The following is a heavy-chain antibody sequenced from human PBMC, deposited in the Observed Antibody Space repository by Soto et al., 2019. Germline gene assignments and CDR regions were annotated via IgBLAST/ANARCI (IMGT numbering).Heavy chain of an antibody. Sequence: EVQLVQSGVGFVQPGWSLRLSCAASGFTFSSFSIYWVRQAPNKGLVWVSRTNGDGSATTYAASVKGRFTVSRDNAKNTVYLQMDNLRGEDTAIYFCARGANYAVDYWGQVTLVTVSS. D-gene: IGHD1-7*01. CDR3: ARGANYAVDY. CDR2: TNGDGSAT. V-gene: IGHV3-74*01. CDR1: GFTFSSFS. J-gene: IGHJ4*02.